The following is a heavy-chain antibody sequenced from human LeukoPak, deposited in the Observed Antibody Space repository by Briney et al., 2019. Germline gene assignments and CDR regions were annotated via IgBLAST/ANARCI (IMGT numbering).Heavy chain of an antibody. CDR3: ARTGYANNWFDP. J-gene: IGHJ5*02. CDR2: IYSGGST. V-gene: IGHV3-53*01. Sequence: GGSLRLSCVAPGFTVSSNHMSWVRQAPGKGLEWVSVIYSGGSTYYADSVKGRFTISRDNSKNTLYLQMNSLRAEDTAVYYCARTGYANNWFDPWGQGTLVTVSS. CDR1: GFTVSSNH. D-gene: IGHD3-9*01.